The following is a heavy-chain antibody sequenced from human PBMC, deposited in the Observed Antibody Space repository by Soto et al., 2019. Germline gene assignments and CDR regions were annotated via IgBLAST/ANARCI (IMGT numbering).Heavy chain of an antibody. D-gene: IGHD3-16*01. Sequence: QLQLQESGPGLVKPSETLSLTCIVSGGSLSSSSYYWAWIRQPPGKGLEWIGTIYYNGNTYYNPSLKSRVTISLDTLKNECSLKLSSVTATDTAVYYCGRHDWTYYLRAINYWGQGTLATVSS. CDR1: GGSLSSSSYY. J-gene: IGHJ4*02. CDR3: GRHDWTYYLRAINY. CDR2: IYYNGNT. V-gene: IGHV4-39*01.